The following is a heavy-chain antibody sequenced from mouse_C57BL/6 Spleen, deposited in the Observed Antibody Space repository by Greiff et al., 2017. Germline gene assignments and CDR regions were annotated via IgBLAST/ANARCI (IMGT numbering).Heavy chain of an antibody. D-gene: IGHD1-1*01. Sequence: QVQLKESGPELVKPGASVKISCKASGYAFSSSWMNWVKQRPGKGLEWIGRIYPGDGDTNYNGKFKGKATLTADKSSSTAYLQLSSLTSEDSAVYFCARSDYYGSSYRYFDVWGTGTTGTVSS. CDR1: GYAFSSSW. CDR2: IYPGDGDT. CDR3: ARSDYYGSSYRYFDV. J-gene: IGHJ1*03. V-gene: IGHV1-82*01.